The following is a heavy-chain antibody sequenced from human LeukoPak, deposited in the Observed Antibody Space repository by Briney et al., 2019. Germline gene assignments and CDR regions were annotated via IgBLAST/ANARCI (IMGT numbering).Heavy chain of an antibody. CDR3: ARGVVYDFWSGYYPLMDV. J-gene: IGHJ6*03. Sequence: SETLSLTCAVYGGSFSGYYWSWIRQPPGKGLEWIGEINHSGSTNYNPSLKSRVTISVDTSKNQFSLKLSSVTAADTAVYYCARGVVYDFWSGYYPLMDVWGKGTTVTVSS. D-gene: IGHD3-3*01. CDR2: INHSGST. V-gene: IGHV4-34*01. CDR1: GGSFSGYY.